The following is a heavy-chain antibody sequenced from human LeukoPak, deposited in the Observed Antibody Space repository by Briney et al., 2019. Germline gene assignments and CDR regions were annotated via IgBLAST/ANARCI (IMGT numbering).Heavy chain of an antibody. CDR1: GFTFRDYT. V-gene: IGHV3-23*01. CDR3: AKQLGYCSDGSCYFPY. J-gene: IGHJ4*02. D-gene: IGHD2-15*01. Sequence: GGSLRLSCAASGFTFRDYTMNWVRQAPGKGLEWVSAISKSGTYIKYADSVQGRFTISRDNSKSTLCLQMNSLRAEDTAVYYCAKQLGYCSDGSCYFPYWGQGTLVTVSS. CDR2: ISKSGTYI.